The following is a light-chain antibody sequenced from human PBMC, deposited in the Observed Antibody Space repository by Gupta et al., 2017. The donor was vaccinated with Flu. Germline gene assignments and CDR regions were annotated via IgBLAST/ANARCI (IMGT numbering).Light chain of an antibody. Sequence: GDRVTITCRASQGISSWLAWYQQKPGKAPNLLIYSASTLQSGVPSRFSGSGSGTDFTLTITSLQPEDFSTYYCQQANSFPLTFGGGTKVEIK. J-gene: IGKJ4*01. V-gene: IGKV1D-12*01. CDR3: QQANSFPLT. CDR1: QGISSW. CDR2: SAS.